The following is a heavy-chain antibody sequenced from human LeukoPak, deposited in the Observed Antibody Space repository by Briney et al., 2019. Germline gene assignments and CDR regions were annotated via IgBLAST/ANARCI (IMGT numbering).Heavy chain of an antibody. D-gene: IGHD3-22*01. CDR3: ARGDSSGYYTYNWFDP. CDR1: GGSLSSGGYY. CDR2: IYTNGNT. V-gene: IGHV4-61*02. Sequence: SETLSLTCTVSGGSLSSGGYYWSWIRQPAGKGLEWIGRIYTNGNTNYNPSLKSRVTISVDTSKNQFSLKLSSVTAADTAVYYCARGDSSGYYTYNWFDPWGQGTMVTVSS. J-gene: IGHJ5*01.